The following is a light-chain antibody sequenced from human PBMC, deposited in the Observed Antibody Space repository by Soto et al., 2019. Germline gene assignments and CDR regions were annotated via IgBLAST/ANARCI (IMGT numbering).Light chain of an antibody. V-gene: IGKV3-20*01. CDR2: GAS. CDR1: QSVSSSY. Sequence: EIVLTQSPGTLSLSPGEIATLSCSASQSVSSSYLAWYQQKPGQAPRLLIYGASSRATGIPDRFSGSGSGTDFTLTISRLEPEDFAVYYCQQYGSSPRKFGQGTKVDIK. J-gene: IGKJ1*01. CDR3: QQYGSSPRK.